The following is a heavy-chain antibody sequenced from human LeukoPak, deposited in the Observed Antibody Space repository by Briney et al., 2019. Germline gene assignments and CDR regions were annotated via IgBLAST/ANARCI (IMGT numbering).Heavy chain of an antibody. CDR3: ARHMDGYNAFDY. V-gene: IGHV4-39*01. D-gene: IGHD5-24*01. J-gene: IGHJ4*02. CDR1: GGSISSSNYC. CDR2: MYYSGST. Sequence: PSETLSLTCSVSGGSISSSNYCWGWIRQPPGKGLEWIGSMYYSGSTYYNPSLKSRVTISVDTSKNQFSLKLSSVTAADTSVYYCARHMDGYNAFDYWGLGTLVTVSS.